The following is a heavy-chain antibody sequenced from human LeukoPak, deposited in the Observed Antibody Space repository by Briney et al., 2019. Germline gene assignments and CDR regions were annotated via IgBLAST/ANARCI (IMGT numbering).Heavy chain of an antibody. CDR3: ALNRGSGWYFHY. V-gene: IGHV3-23*01. D-gene: IGHD6-19*01. J-gene: IGHJ4*02. Sequence: PGGSLRLSCAASGFTFSSYAMSWVRQAPGKGREWVSAISGSGGSTYYADSVKGRFTISRDNSKNTLYLQMNSLRAEDTAVYYCALNRGSGWYFHYWGQGTLVTVSS. CDR1: GFTFSSYA. CDR2: ISGSGGST.